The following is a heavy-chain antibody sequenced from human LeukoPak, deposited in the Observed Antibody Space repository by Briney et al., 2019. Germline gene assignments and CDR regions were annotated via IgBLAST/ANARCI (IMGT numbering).Heavy chain of an antibody. CDR2: ISSSSSYI. D-gene: IGHD2-15*01. CDR1: GFTFSSYS. J-gene: IGHJ6*02. Sequence: NPGGSLRLSCAASGFTFSSYSMNWVRQAPGKGLEWVSSISSSSSYIYYTDSVKGRFTISRDNAKNSLYLQMNSLRAEDTAVYYCARDDKWSQLGMDVWGQGTTVTVSS. CDR3: ARDDKWSQLGMDV. V-gene: IGHV3-21*01.